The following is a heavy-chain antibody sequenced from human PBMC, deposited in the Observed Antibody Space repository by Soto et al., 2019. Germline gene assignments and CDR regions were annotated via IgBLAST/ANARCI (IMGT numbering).Heavy chain of an antibody. Sequence: QGLLVESGGGLVQPGGSLRLSCAASGYIFSDYYMTWIRQAPGKGLEWVSYISTSVTSISYADSVKGRFTISRDDAKNSLYLPMNILRADDTAIYYCAIAGDSGWSLDYWGQGTLVTVSS. J-gene: IGHJ4*02. CDR2: ISTSVTSI. CDR1: GYIFSDYY. CDR3: AIAGDSGWSLDY. V-gene: IGHV3-11*01. D-gene: IGHD6-19*01.